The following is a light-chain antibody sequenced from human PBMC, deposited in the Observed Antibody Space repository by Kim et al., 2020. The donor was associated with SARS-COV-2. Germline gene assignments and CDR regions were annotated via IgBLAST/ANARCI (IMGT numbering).Light chain of an antibody. J-gene: IGLJ3*02. Sequence: ASVKLTCTLSSGHKSYAIAWHQQQPGKGPRYLMRLKSDGSHIKGDGLPDRFSGSSSGADRYLTISSLQPEDEAVYSCQIWGTGIQVFGGGTQLTVL. CDR1: SGHKSYA. V-gene: IGLV4-69*01. CDR2: LKSDGSH. CDR3: QIWGTGIQV.